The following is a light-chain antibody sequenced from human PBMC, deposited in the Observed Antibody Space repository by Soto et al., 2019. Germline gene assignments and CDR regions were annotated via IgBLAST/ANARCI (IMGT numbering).Light chain of an antibody. Sequence: EIVLTQSPGTLSLSPGERATLSCRASQGVSSSYLAWYQQKPGQAPRLLIYGASGRATGIPDRFSGSGSGTDFTLTISRLEPEDFAEYYCQQYGSLPMYTFGQGTKLEIK. J-gene: IGKJ2*01. CDR3: QQYGSLPMYT. CDR2: GAS. V-gene: IGKV3-20*01. CDR1: QGVSSSY.